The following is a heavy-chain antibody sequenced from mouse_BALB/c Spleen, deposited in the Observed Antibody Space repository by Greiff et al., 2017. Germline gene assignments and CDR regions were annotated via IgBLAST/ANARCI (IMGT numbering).Heavy chain of an antibody. V-gene: IGHV3-6*02. Sequence: VQLQQSGPGLVKPSQSLSLTCSVTGYSITSGYYWNWIRQFPGNKLEWMGYISYDGSNNYNPSLKNRISITRDTSKNQFFLKLNSVTTEDTATYYCARGGDYDRYCYFDVWGAGTTVTVSS. J-gene: IGHJ1*01. CDR2: ISYDGSN. D-gene: IGHD2-4*01. CDR1: GYSITSGYY. CDR3: ARGGDYDRYCYFDV.